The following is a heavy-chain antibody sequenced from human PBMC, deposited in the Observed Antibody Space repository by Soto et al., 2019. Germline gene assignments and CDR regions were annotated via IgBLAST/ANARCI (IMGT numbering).Heavy chain of an antibody. Sequence: LRLSCAASGFTFSSYSMNWVRQAPGKGLEWVSSISSSSYIYYADSVKGRFTISRDNAKNSLYLQMNSLRAEDTAVYYCARSVTTVTSFDYWGQGTLVTVSS. V-gene: IGHV3-21*01. J-gene: IGHJ4*02. CDR3: ARSVTTVTSFDY. D-gene: IGHD4-17*01. CDR1: GFTFSSYS. CDR2: ISSSSYI.